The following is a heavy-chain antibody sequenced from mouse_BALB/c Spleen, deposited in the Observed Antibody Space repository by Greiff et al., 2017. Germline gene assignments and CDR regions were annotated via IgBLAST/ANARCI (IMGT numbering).Heavy chain of an antibody. CDR3: ARAGLRREYFDV. V-gene: IGHV2-9*02. Sequence: VMLVESGPGLVAPSQSLSITCTVSGFSLTSYGVHWVRQPPGKGLEWLGVIWAGGSTNYNSALMSRLSISKDNSKSQVFLKMNSLQTDDTAMYYCARAGLRREYFDVWGAGTTVTVSS. CDR2: IWAGGST. D-gene: IGHD2-4*01. J-gene: IGHJ1*01. CDR1: GFSLTSYG.